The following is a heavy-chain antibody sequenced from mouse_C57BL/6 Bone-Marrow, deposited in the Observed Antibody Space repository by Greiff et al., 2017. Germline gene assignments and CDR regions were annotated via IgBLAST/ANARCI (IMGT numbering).Heavy chain of an antibody. J-gene: IGHJ4*01. CDR1: GFTFSDYG. CDR2: ISSGSSTI. V-gene: IGHV5-17*01. Sequence: DVHLVESGGGLVKPGGSLKLSCAASGFTFSDYGMHWVRQAPEKGLEWVAYISSGSSTIYYADTVKGRFTISRDNAKNTLFLQMTSLRSEDTAMYYCARTVVAPMDYWGQGTSVTVSS. CDR3: ARTVVAPMDY. D-gene: IGHD1-1*01.